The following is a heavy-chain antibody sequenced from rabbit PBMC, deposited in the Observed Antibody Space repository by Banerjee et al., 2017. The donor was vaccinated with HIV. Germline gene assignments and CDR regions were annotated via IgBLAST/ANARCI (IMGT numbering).Heavy chain of an antibody. V-gene: IGHV1S40*01. CDR3: ARGPGSYGHAGYVDATDFNL. CDR2: IYTGSSGST. J-gene: IGHJ4*01. D-gene: IGHD6-1*01. CDR1: GFSLSNNYV. Sequence: QSLEESGGGLVQPEGSLTLTCTASGFSLSNNYVMCWVRQAPGKGLEWIACIYTGSSGSTYYAGWAKGRFTISKTSSTTVTLQMTSLTAADTATYFCARGPGSYGHAGYVDATDFNLWG.